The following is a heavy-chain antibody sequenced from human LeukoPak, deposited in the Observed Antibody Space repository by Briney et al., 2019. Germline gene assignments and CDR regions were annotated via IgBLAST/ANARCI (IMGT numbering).Heavy chain of an antibody. CDR1: GGSISSGGYY. Sequence: SRTLSLTCTVSGGSISSGGYYWSWIRQHPGKGLEWIGYIYYSGSTYYNPSLKSRVTISVDTSKNQFSLKLSSVTAADTAVYYCALWFGELGAFDPWGQGTLVTVSS. J-gene: IGHJ5*02. CDR3: ALWFGELGAFDP. D-gene: IGHD3-10*01. V-gene: IGHV4-31*03. CDR2: IYYSGST.